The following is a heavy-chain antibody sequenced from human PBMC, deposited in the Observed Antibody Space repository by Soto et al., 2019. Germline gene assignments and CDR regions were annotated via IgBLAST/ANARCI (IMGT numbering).Heavy chain of an antibody. CDR2: ISAYNGNT. CDR1: VYTFTSNG. D-gene: IGHD3-22*01. V-gene: IGHV1-18*01. J-gene: IGHJ1*01. CDR3: ARSDGKYYYDSSGFEYFQH. Sequence: SVKVTCKASVYTFTSNGSRWVRQAPGQRLEWMGWISAYNGNTNYAQKFQGRVTITADESTSTAYMELSSLRSEDTAVYYCARSDGKYYYDSSGFEYFQHWGQGTLVTVSS.